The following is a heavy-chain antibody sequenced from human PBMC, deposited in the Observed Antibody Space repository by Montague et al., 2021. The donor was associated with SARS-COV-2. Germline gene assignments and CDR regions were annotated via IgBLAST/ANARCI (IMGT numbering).Heavy chain of an antibody. CDR3: ARHGPNDYYHGRYFDL. V-gene: IGHV3-48*03. J-gene: IGHJ2*01. D-gene: IGHD3-10*01. CDR2: ISSSGSTI. Sequence: SLRLSCAASGFTFSSFAMNWVRQAPGKGLEWVSYISSSGSTIYYADSVKGRFTIPRDNAKNSLYLQMNSLRAEDTAVYYCARHGPNDYYHGRYFDLWGRGTLVTVSS. CDR1: GFTFSSFA.